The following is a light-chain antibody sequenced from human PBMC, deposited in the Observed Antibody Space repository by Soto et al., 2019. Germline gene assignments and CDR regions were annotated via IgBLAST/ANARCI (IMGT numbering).Light chain of an antibody. CDR2: WAS. V-gene: IGKV4-1*01. CDR3: QQYHSNPST. Sequence: DIVMTQSPDSLAVSLGERATINCKSSQSLYNSNNLNYLAWYQQKPGQPPKLLLYWASTRESGVPDRFSGSGSGTDFTLTISSLQAGDVAVYYCQQYHSNPSTFGQGTKLEIK. CDR1: QSLYNSNNLNY. J-gene: IGKJ2*01.